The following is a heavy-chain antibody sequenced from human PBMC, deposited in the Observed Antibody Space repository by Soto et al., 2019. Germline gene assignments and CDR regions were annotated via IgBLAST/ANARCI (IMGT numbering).Heavy chain of an antibody. J-gene: IGHJ6*02. CDR2: IFYSGTT. CDR3: ARDLHITEMTLNYYYYAMDV. V-gene: IGHV4-30-4*01. D-gene: IGHD1-20*01. CDR1: GDSSSSGNYY. Sequence: SETLSLTCTVSGDSSSSGNYYWSWIRQPPGQGLEWIGYIFYSGTTYYNPSLKSRVTISLDTSGSQFSLKLNSVTAADTAVYYCARDLHITEMTLNYYYYAMDVWGQGTTATVSS.